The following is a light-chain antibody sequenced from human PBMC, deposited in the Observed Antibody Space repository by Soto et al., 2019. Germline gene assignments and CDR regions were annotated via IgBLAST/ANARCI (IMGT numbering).Light chain of an antibody. V-gene: IGKV3-15*01. J-gene: IGKJ5*01. CDR3: QQYNDWTPIT. CDR2: AAS. CDR1: QSVTSS. Sequence: EIVMTQSPATLSVSPGERATLSCRASQSVTSSLAWYQHKPGQAPRLLIYAASTRATGIPARFSGSGSGTDFTLTISSLQSEDFAVYYCQQYNDWTPITFGQGTRLESK.